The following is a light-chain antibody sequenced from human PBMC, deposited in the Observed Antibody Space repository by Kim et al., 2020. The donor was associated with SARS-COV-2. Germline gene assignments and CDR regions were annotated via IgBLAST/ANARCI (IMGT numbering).Light chain of an antibody. V-gene: IGLV3-21*04. Sequence: PGKTARITCGRNNSGSKSVHWYQQKPGQAPVLVIYYDSDRPSGIPARFSGSNSGNTATLTISRVEAGDEADYYCQVWDSSSDHPGVFGGGTKLTVL. CDR3: QVWDSSSDHPGV. CDR1: NSGSKS. J-gene: IGLJ3*02. CDR2: YDS.